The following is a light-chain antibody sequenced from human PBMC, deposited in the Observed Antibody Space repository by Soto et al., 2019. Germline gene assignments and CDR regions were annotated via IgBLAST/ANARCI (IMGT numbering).Light chain of an antibody. CDR3: QQYYSTPTWT. J-gene: IGKJ1*01. V-gene: IGKV2-30*02. CDR1: QSLVHSDGNTY. CDR2: KVS. Sequence: VVMTQSPLSLPVTLGQPAAISCRSSQSLVHSDGNTYLNWLQQRPGQSPRRLIYKVSNRDSGVPDRFSGSGSGTDFTLTISSLQAEDVAVYYCQQYYSTPTWTFGQGTKVDIK.